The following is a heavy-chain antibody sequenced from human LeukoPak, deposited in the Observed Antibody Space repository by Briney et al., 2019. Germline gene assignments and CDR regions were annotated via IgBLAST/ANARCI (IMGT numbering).Heavy chain of an antibody. CDR3: ARVPSMTIFHGMDV. V-gene: IGHV1-2*02. Sequence: GASVKVSCKASGYTFTGYYMHWVRQAPGQGLEWMGWINPNSGGTNYAQKFRGRVTMTRDTSISTAYMELSRLRSDDTAVYYCARVPSMTIFHGMDVWGQGTTVTVSS. J-gene: IGHJ6*02. CDR2: INPNSGGT. CDR1: GYTFTGYY. D-gene: IGHD3-3*01.